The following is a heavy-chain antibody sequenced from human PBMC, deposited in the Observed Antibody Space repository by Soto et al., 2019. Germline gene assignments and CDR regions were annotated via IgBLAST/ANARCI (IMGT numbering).Heavy chain of an antibody. CDR1: GYTFTSCY. CDR2: INPSGGST. J-gene: IGHJ4*02. D-gene: IGHD3-3*01. Sequence: ASVKASCKASGYTFTSCYMHWVRQAPGQGLEWMGIINPSGGSTSYAQKFQGRVTMTRNTSTSTVYMELSSLRSEDTAVYYCARGGRFLEWFPFDYWGQGTLVTSPQ. V-gene: IGHV1-46*01. CDR3: ARGGRFLEWFPFDY.